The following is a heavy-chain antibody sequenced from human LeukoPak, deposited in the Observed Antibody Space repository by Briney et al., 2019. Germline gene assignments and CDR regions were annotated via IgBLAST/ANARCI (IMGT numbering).Heavy chain of an antibody. V-gene: IGHV4-59*01. CDR1: GGSISSYY. J-gene: IGHJ5*02. CDR2: IYYSGST. D-gene: IGHD4-17*01. Sequence: SETLSPTCTVSGGSISSYYWSWIRQPPGKGLEWIGYIYYSGSTNYNPSLKSRVTISVDTSKNQFSLKLSSVTAADTAVYYCARDPDGDGAFDPWGQGTLVTVSS. CDR3: ARDPDGDGAFDP.